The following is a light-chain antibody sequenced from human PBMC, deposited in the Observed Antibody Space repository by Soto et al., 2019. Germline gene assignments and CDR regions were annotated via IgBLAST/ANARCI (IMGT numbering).Light chain of an antibody. V-gene: IGKV3-20*01. CDR1: QSVSSSY. CDR2: GAS. CDR3: QQYGSSPHT. J-gene: IGKJ2*01. Sequence: EIVLMQSPGTLSLSPGERATLSCRASQSVSSSYLAWYQHKPGQAPRLLIYGASSRATGIPDRFSGSGSGTEFTLTISRREPEDFAVYYCQQYGSSPHTFGQGTKLEIK.